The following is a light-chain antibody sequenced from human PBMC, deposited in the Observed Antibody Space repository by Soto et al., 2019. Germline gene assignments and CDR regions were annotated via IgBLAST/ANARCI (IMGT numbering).Light chain of an antibody. Sequence: ETVMTQSPATLSVSPGERATLSCRASQSVSSNLAWYQQKPGQAPRLLIYVASTRATGIPARFSGSGSGTEFTLTISSLQSEDFAVYYCQQYNTWPLTFGPGTKVDIK. V-gene: IGKV3-15*01. CDR1: QSVSSN. J-gene: IGKJ3*01. CDR2: VAS. CDR3: QQYNTWPLT.